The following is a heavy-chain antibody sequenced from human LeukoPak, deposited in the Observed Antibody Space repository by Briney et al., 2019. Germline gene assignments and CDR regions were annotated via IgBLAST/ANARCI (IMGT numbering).Heavy chain of an antibody. CDR3: ARDGYGSGYNWFDP. Sequence: SETLSLTCTVSGGSISSYYWSWIRQPAGKGLKWIGRIYTSGSTNYNPSLKSRVTMSVDTSKNQFSLKLSSVTAADTAVYYCARDGYGSGYNWFDPWGQGTLVTVSS. CDR2: IYTSGST. V-gene: IGHV4-4*07. D-gene: IGHD3-10*01. CDR1: GGSISSYY. J-gene: IGHJ5*02.